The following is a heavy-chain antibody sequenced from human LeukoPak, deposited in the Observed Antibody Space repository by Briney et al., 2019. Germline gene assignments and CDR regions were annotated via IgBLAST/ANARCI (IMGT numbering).Heavy chain of an antibody. Sequence: SETLSLTCTVSGASISSGSYYWGWIRQPPGKGLEWIASIYYRGSTYDNPSLKSRVTISVDTSKNQFSLKLSSVTAADTAVYYCARQEVVVVPEGAFDIWGQGTMVTVSS. CDR1: GASISSGSYY. D-gene: IGHD2-2*01. J-gene: IGHJ3*02. CDR2: IYYRGST. CDR3: ARQEVVVVPEGAFDI. V-gene: IGHV4-39*01.